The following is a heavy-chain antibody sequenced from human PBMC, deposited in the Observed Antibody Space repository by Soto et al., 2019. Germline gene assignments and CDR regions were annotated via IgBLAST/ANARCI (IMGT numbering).Heavy chain of an antibody. V-gene: IGHV4-39*01. Sequence: EALSLTCTVSGGSISSSSYYWGWIRQPPGKGLEWIGSIYYSGSTYYNPSLKSRVTISVDTSKNQFSLKLSSVTAADSAVYYCARLTSTSWFDHWGQGTLVTVSS. J-gene: IGHJ5*02. CDR2: IYYSGST. CDR3: ARLTSTSWFDH. D-gene: IGHD2-2*01. CDR1: GGSISSSSYY.